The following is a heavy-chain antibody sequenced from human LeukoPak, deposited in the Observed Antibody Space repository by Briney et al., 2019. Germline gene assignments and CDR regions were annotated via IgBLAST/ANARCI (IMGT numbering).Heavy chain of an antibody. CDR3: ARVVATATGHAFDI. V-gene: IGHV4-39*07. Sequence: SETLSLTCTVSGGSISSSTYYWGWIRQPPGVGLEWIGSIYYSGSTYYNPSLKSRVTISVDRSKNQFSLKLSSVTAADTAVYYCARVVATATGHAFDIWGQGTMVTVSS. D-gene: IGHD5-12*01. CDR1: GGSISSSTYY. J-gene: IGHJ3*02. CDR2: IYYSGST.